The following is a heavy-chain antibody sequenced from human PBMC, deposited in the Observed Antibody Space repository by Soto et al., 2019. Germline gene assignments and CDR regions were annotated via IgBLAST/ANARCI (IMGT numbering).Heavy chain of an antibody. J-gene: IGHJ6*02. CDR2: IYYSGST. CDR3: AGIAAAGTSYYYYGMDV. V-gene: IGHV4-4*02. Sequence: ETLFLPCAVSTSSTSHSNWWSRARQPPGKGLEWIGDIYYSGSTNYNPSLKSRVTISVDTSKNQFSLKLSSVTAADTAVYYCAGIAAAGTSYYYYGMDVWGQGTTVTVSS. CDR1: TSSTSHSNW. D-gene: IGHD6-13*01.